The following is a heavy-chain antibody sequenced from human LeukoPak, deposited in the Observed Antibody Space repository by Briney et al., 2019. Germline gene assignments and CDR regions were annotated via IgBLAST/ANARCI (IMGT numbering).Heavy chain of an antibody. Sequence: ASVNVSCKASGYTFTSYAMHWVRQAPGQRLEWMGWINAGNGNTKYSQKFQGRVTITRDTSASTAYMELSSLRSEDTAVYYCARVAYSSGWYYGYWGQGTLVTASS. CDR1: GYTFTSYA. D-gene: IGHD6-19*01. CDR2: INAGNGNT. J-gene: IGHJ4*02. V-gene: IGHV1-3*01. CDR3: ARVAYSSGWYYGY.